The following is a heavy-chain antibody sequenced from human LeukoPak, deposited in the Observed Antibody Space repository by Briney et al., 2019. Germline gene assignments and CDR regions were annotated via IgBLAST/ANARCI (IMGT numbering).Heavy chain of an antibody. V-gene: IGHV4-38-2*02. CDR3: ASLAVAGTFGPRGGETRDAFDI. CDR2: IYHSGST. D-gene: IGHD6-19*01. Sequence: SETLSLTCTVSGYSISSGYYWGWIRQPPGKGLEWIGSIYHSGSTYYNPSLKSRVTISVDTSKNQFSLKLSSVTAADTAVYYCASLAVAGTFGPRGGETRDAFDIWGQGTMVTVSS. J-gene: IGHJ3*02. CDR1: GYSISSGYY.